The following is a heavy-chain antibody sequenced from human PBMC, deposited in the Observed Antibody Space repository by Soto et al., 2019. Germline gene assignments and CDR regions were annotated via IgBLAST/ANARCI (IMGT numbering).Heavy chain of an antibody. CDR1: GGSIGSYY. CDR3: AEGYYYDSSDYSPDFAY. J-gene: IGHJ4*02. Sequence: ASETLSLTCTVSGGSIGSYYWSWIRQSPGKGLEWIGFIYYSGFTKYNPSLKSRVTISVDTSKNQFSLKLSSVTAADTAVYYCAEGYYYDSSDYSPDFAYWGQGTLVTVSS. V-gene: IGHV4-59*01. CDR2: IYYSGFT. D-gene: IGHD3-22*01.